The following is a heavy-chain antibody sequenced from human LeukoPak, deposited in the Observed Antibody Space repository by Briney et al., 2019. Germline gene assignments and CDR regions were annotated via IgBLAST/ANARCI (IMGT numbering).Heavy chain of an antibody. CDR1: GDSISSGKYY. V-gene: IGHV4-61*02. D-gene: IGHD5-18*01. CDR3: ATLGYSYGTDY. J-gene: IGHJ4*02. CDR2: IYTSGST. Sequence: SETLSLTCTVSGDSISSGKYYWTWIRQPAGKGLEWIGRIYTSGSTNYNPSLKSRVTISVDTSKNQFSLKLSSVTAADTAVYYCATLGYSYGTDYWGQGTLVTVSS.